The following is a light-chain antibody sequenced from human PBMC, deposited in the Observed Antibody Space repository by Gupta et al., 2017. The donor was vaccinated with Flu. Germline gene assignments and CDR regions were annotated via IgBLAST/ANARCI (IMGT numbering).Light chain of an antibody. CDR3: QQCTNRLT. V-gene: IGKV3-11*01. J-gene: IGKJ3*01. Sequence: IVFTQSPATLSLSPGDRAARASRAGRSVGSYLQRYQQRPGQSPRLLSDDASNSAPGIPDRFSCSGAVTDFTRTIRGRETEDFAVYYCQQCTNRLTFGPGTKVDIK. CDR2: DAS. CDR1: RSVGSY.